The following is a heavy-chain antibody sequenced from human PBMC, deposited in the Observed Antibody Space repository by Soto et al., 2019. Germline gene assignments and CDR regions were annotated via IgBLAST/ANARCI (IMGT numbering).Heavy chain of an antibody. J-gene: IGHJ5*02. CDR2: ISSSGTTI. D-gene: IGHD1-26*01. Sequence: VGSLRLSCAASGFTFSTYEMNWVRQAPGKGLEWVSYISSSGTTIYYADSVKGRFTISRDNAKKSLYLQMNSLRAEDTAVYYCARTTVFIVGASGWLDPWGQGTLVTVSS. CDR3: ARTTVFIVGASGWLDP. V-gene: IGHV3-48*03. CDR1: GFTFSTYE.